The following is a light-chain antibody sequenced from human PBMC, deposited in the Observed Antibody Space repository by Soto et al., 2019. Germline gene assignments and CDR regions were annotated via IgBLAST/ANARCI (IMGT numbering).Light chain of an antibody. CDR3: AAWDDSLNAVV. CDR2: TNH. V-gene: IGLV1-44*01. CDR1: ASNLGGNP. J-gene: IGLJ2*01. Sequence: QPVLTQPPSVSGNPGQKVSISCSGSASNLGGNPVNWYQHLPGAAPKLLIYTNHQRPSGVPDRFSGSKSGTSASLAISGLRSEDEADFYCAAWDDSLNAVVFGGGTKLTVL.